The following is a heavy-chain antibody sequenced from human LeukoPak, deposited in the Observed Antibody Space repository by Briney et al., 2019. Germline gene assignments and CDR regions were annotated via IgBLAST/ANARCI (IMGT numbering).Heavy chain of an antibody. J-gene: IGHJ3*02. V-gene: IGHV3-9*01. CDR1: GFTFDDYA. D-gene: IGHD1-26*01. CDR3: AKDNLPWELRYAFDI. Sequence: GGSLRLSCAASGFTFDDYAMHWVRQAPGKGLEWVSGISWNSGSIGYADSVKGRFTISRDNAKNSLYLQMNSLRAEDTALYYCAKDNLPWELRYAFDIWGQGTMVTVSS. CDR2: ISWNSGSI.